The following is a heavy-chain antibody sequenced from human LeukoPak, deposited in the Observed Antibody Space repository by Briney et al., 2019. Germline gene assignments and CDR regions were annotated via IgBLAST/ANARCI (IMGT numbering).Heavy chain of an antibody. CDR3: AGSYGDYDNWFDP. Sequence: PGGSLRLSCAASGFTFSSYGMHWVRQAPGKGLEWVAVIWYDGSNKYYADSVKGRFTISRDNSKNTLYLQMNSLGAEDTAVYYCAGSYGDYDNWFDPWGQGTLVTVSS. D-gene: IGHD4-17*01. CDR2: IWYDGSNK. CDR1: GFTFSSYG. V-gene: IGHV3-33*01. J-gene: IGHJ5*02.